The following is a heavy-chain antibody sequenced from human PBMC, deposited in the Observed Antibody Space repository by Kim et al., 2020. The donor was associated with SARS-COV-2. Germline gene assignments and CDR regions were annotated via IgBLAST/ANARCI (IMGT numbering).Heavy chain of an antibody. CDR2: IYYSGCT. CDR3: ARESHLDDYGDYGWFDP. CDR1: GGSISSGGYY. V-gene: IGHV4-31*03. Sequence: SETLSLTCTVSGGSISSGGYYWSWIRQHPGKGLEWIGYIYYSGCTYYNPSLKSRVTISVDTSKNQFSLKLSSVTAADTAVYYCARESHLDDYGDYGWFDPWGQGTLVTVSS. D-gene: IGHD4-17*01. J-gene: IGHJ5*02.